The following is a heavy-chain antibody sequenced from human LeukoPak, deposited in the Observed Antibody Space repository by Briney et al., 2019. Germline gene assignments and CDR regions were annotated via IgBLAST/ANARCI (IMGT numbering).Heavy chain of an antibody. CDR1: GGSISSGGYY. CDR3: ARDWVRVAARAFDI. J-gene: IGHJ3*02. D-gene: IGHD3-10*01. V-gene: IGHV4-30-2*01. Sequence: SQTLSLTCTVSGGSISSGGYYWSWIRQPPGKGLEWIGYIYHSGSTYYNPSLKSRVTISVDTSKNQFSLKLSSVTAADTAVYYCARDWVRVAARAFDIWGQGTMVTVSS. CDR2: IYHSGST.